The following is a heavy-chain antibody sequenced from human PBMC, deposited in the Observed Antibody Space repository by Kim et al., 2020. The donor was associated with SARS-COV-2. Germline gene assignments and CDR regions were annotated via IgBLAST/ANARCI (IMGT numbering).Heavy chain of an antibody. V-gene: IGHV1-2*06. CDR2: INPDSGGT. Sequence: ASVKVSCKASGYTFTGYYMHWVRQAPGQGLEWMGRINPDSGGTNYAQKFQGRVTMTRDTSISTAYMELGRLRSDDTAVYYCASALGYYYGMDVWGQGTTVTVSS. CDR3: ASALGYYYGMDV. CDR1: GYTFTGYY. D-gene: IGHD3-16*01. J-gene: IGHJ6*02.